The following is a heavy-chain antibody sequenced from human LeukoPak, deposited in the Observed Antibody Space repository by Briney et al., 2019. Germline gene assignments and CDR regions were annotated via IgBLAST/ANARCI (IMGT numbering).Heavy chain of an antibody. J-gene: IGHJ5*02. D-gene: IGHD2-8*01. CDR1: GGSINSNSYY. Sequence: SEILSLTCTVSGGSINSNSYYWGWIRQPPGKGLEWIGSIYYSGSTYYNPSLKSRVTISVDTSKNQFSLKLSSVTAADTAVYYCARSIVLMVGWFDPWGQGTLVTVSS. CDR2: IYYSGST. V-gene: IGHV4-39*01. CDR3: ARSIVLMVGWFDP.